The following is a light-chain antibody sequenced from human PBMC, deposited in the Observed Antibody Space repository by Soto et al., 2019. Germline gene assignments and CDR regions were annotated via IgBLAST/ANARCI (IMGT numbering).Light chain of an antibody. Sequence: IVLTHSPATLSLSPGERATLSCRASQSVSSYLAWYQQKPGQAPRLLTYDASNRATGIPARFSGSGSGTDFTLTISGLEPEDFAMYYCQQFQSSLRTFGQGTKVDIK. CDR1: QSVSSY. V-gene: IGKV3-11*01. CDR2: DAS. CDR3: QQFQSSLRT. J-gene: IGKJ1*01.